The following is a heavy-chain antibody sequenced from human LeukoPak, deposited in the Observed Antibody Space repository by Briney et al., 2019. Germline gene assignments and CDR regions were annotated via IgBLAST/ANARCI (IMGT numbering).Heavy chain of an antibody. CDR3: ARRSPDCSSTSCGYYYMDV. CDR1: GGSISSSSYY. V-gene: IGHV4-39*01. Sequence: SETLSLTCTVSGGSISSSSYYWGWIRQPPGKGLEWIGSIYYSGSTYYNPSLKSRVTISVDTSKNQFSLKLSSVTAADTAVYYCARRSPDCSSTSCGYYYMDVWGKGTTVTVSS. J-gene: IGHJ6*03. CDR2: IYYSGST. D-gene: IGHD2-2*01.